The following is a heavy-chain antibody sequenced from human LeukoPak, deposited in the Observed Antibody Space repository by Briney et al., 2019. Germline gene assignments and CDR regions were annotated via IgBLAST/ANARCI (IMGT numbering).Heavy chain of an antibody. Sequence: GGSLRLSCAASGFTLSTYAMTWVRQAPGKGLEWVSSIVGSSGTTYYAESVKGRFTISGDNSKNTLYLQMSSLRAEDTAVYYCANPAGYFDSSGYDVDYWGQGTLVTVSS. CDR3: ANPAGYFDSSGYDVDY. V-gene: IGHV3-23*01. D-gene: IGHD3-22*01. J-gene: IGHJ4*02. CDR1: GFTLSTYA. CDR2: IVGSSGTT.